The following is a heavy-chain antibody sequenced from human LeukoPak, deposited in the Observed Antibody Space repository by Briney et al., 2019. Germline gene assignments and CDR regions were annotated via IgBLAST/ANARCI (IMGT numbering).Heavy chain of an antibody. CDR2: IYYSGIT. D-gene: IGHD4-23*01. V-gene: IGHV4-39*01. CDR1: GGAISSSSYY. J-gene: IGHJ5*02. CDR3: ARQGGNDYGGNRPLLWIDP. Sequence: SETLSLTCTVSGGAISSSSYYWGWIRQPPGKGLEWIGSIYYSGITYYNPSLKSRVTISVDTSKNQFSLKLTSVTAADTAVYYCARQGGNDYGGNRPLLWIDPWGQGTLVTVSS.